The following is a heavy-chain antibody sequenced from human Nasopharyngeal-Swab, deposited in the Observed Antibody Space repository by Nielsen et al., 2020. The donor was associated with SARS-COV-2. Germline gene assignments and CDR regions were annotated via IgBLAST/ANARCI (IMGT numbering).Heavy chain of an antibody. V-gene: IGHV3-23*01. CDR2: ISGSGGST. D-gene: IGHD6-19*01. Sequence: GGSLRLSCAASGFTFSSYAMSWVRQAPGKGLEWVSAISGSGGSTYYADSVKGRFTISRDNSKNTLYLQMNSPRAEDTAVYYCAKMARFSSGSDWFDPWGQGTLVTVSS. CDR1: GFTFSSYA. CDR3: AKMARFSSGSDWFDP. J-gene: IGHJ5*02.